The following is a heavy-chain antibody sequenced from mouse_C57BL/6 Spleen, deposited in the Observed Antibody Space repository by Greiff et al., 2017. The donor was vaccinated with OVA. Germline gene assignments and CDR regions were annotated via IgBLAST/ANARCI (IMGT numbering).Heavy chain of an antibody. CDR2: ISSGGSYT. CDR3: ARRVGYGSSYWYFDV. D-gene: IGHD1-1*01. Sequence: EVHLVESGGDLVKPGGSLKLSRAASGFTFSSYGMSWVRQSPDKRLEWVATISSGGSYTYYPDSVKGRFTISRDNAKNTLYLQMSSLKSEDTAMYYCARRVGYGSSYWYFDVWGTGTTVTVSS. V-gene: IGHV5-6*01. J-gene: IGHJ1*03. CDR1: GFTFSSYG.